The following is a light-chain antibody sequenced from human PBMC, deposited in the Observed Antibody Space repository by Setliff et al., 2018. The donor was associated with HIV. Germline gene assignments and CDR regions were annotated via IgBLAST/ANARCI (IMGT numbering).Light chain of an antibody. V-gene: IGLV2-23*01. CDR2: QAS. J-gene: IGLJ1*01. CDR3: CSNTGSNTYV. Sequence: QSALTQPASVSGSPGRSITISCSGTRNDVGRYDLVSWYQQHPGKAPKLMIYQASRRPSGVSNRFSASKSGNTASLTISGLQAEDEADYYCCSNTGSNTYVFGTGTKV. CDR1: RNDVGRYDL.